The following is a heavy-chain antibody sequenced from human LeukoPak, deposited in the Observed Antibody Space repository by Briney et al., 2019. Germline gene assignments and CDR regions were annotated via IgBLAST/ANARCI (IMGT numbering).Heavy chain of an antibody. CDR1: GGPISSSSYY. Sequence: PSETLSLTCTVSGGPISSSSYYWGWIRQPPGKGLEWIGSIYYSGSTYYNPSLKSRVTISVDTSKNQFSLKLSSVTAADTAVYYCARHTLGDIVVVPAARPNYYYYMDVWGKGTTVTVSS. J-gene: IGHJ6*03. D-gene: IGHD2-2*01. V-gene: IGHV4-39*01. CDR3: ARHTLGDIVVVPAARPNYYYYMDV. CDR2: IYYSGST.